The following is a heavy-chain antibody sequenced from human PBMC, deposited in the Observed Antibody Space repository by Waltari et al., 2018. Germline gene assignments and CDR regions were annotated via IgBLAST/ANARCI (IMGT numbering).Heavy chain of an antibody. V-gene: IGHV4-34*01. Sequence: QVQLQQWGAGLLKPSETLSLTCAVYGGSFSGYYWSWIRQPPGKGLEWIGEINHSGSTNYNPSLKSRVTISVDTSKNQFSLKLSSVTAADTAVYYCARGDIVVVTAPLDYWGQGTLVTVSS. CDR1: GGSFSGYY. J-gene: IGHJ4*02. CDR2: INHSGST. CDR3: ARGDIVVVTAPLDY. D-gene: IGHD2-21*02.